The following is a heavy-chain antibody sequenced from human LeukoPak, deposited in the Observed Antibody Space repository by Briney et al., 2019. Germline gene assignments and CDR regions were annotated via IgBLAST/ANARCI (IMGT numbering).Heavy chain of an antibody. J-gene: IGHJ4*02. D-gene: IGHD3-10*01. CDR3: AKELHGSVSYAFDY. CDR2: VNVNGGST. V-gene: IGHV3-23*01. Sequence: AGGSLTLFCAASGFTLSSCAMSWVRQAPGKGLEWVSTVNVNGGSTYYADSVKGRFTISRDNSKNTLYLQMNSLRAEDTAVYFCAKELHGSVSYAFDYWGQGNLVTVSS. CDR1: GFTLSSCA.